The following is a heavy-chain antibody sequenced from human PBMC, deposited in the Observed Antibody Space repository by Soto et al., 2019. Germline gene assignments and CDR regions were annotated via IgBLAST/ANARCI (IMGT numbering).Heavy chain of an antibody. D-gene: IGHD6-13*01. Sequence: QVQLVQSGAEVKKPGSSVTVSCKASGGTFSSYAISWVRQAPGHGLEWVGVITPMYGTTNFARKFQGRVTISADKSTSTAYMELRSLRSEDTAVYYCATDQVNNIAAAGQFDYWGQGTLVTVSS. CDR1: GGTFSSYA. CDR2: ITPMYGTT. V-gene: IGHV1-69*06. J-gene: IGHJ4*02. CDR3: ATDQVNNIAAAGQFDY.